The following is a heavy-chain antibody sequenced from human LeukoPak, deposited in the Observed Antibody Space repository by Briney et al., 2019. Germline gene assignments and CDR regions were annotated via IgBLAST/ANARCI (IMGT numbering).Heavy chain of an antibody. CDR1: GFTFSSYA. CDR3: ARGEQPTYPDY. V-gene: IGHV3-30-3*01. J-gene: IGHJ4*02. CDR2: ISHDGSNK. Sequence: PGGSLRLSCAASGFTFSSYAMHWVRQAPGKGLEWVAVISHDGSNKYYADSVKGRFTISRDNSKNTLYLQMNSLRAEDTAVYYCARGEQPTYPDYWGQGTLVTVSS. D-gene: IGHD3-16*01.